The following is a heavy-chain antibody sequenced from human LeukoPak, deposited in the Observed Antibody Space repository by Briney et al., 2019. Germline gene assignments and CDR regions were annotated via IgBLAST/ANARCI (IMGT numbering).Heavy chain of an antibody. V-gene: IGHV3-23*01. D-gene: IGHD2-21*01. CDR3: AKAAVSSGRGAYCFLFDP. CDR1: GFTLSTYS. Sequence: GGSLRLSCPASGFTLSTYSMSWVRQTPGKGLEWVAATSSGVAGTYHAGSVRGRFTISRDNSKNTLYLQMNSLRAEDAAVYFCAKAAVSSGRGAYCFLFDPWGQRTLVTVSS. J-gene: IGHJ5*02. CDR2: TSSGVAGT.